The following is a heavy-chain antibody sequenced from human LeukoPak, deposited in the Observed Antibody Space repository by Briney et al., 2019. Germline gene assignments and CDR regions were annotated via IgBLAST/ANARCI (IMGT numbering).Heavy chain of an antibody. CDR3: TRGDYVSHFDY. J-gene: IGHJ4*02. CDR2: IKSKTDGGTT. Sequence: GGSLRLSCAASGFTFSNAWMSWVRQAPGKGLEWAGRIKSKTDGGTTDYAAPVKGRFTISRDDSKNTLYLQMNSLKTEDTAAYYCTRGDYVSHFDYWGQGTLVTVSS. D-gene: IGHD4-17*01. CDR1: GFTFSNAW. V-gene: IGHV3-15*01.